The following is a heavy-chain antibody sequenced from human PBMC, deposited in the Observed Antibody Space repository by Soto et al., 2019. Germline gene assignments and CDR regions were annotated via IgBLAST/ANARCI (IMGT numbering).Heavy chain of an antibody. Sequence: ASVKVSCKASGYTFTSYAMHWVRQAPGQRLEWMGWINAGNGNTKYSQKFQGRVTITRDTSASTAYMELSSLRSEDTAVYYCAVKGTYYYDSSGHDAFDIWGQGTMVTVSS. CDR2: INAGNGNT. V-gene: IGHV1-3*01. CDR3: AVKGTYYYDSSGHDAFDI. J-gene: IGHJ3*02. CDR1: GYTFTSYA. D-gene: IGHD3-22*01.